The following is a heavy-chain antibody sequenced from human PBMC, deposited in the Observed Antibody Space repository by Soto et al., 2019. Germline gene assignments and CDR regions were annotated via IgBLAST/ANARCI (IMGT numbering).Heavy chain of an antibody. CDR1: GFTFSSYG. CDR2: ISYDGSNK. CDR3: AKENDCSGGSCYGHYYYYGMDV. J-gene: IGHJ6*02. V-gene: IGHV3-30*18. D-gene: IGHD2-15*01. Sequence: GGSLRLSCAASGFTFSSYGMHWVRQAPGKGLEWVTVISYDGSNKYYADSVKGRFTISRDNSKNTLYLQMNSLRAEDTAVYYCAKENDCSGGSCYGHYYYYGMDVWGQGTTVTVSS.